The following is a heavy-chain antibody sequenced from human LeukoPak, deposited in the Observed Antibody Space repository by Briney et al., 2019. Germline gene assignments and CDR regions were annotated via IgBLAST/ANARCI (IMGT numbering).Heavy chain of an antibody. J-gene: IGHJ6*02. V-gene: IGHV4-39*01. Sequence: SETLSLTCTVSGGSISSSSYYWGWIRQPPGKGLEWIGSIYYSGSTYYNPSLKSRVTISVDTSKNQFSLKLSSVTAADTAVYYCARPLGDYCYYGMDVWGQGTTVTVSS. CDR2: IYYSGST. CDR1: GGSISSSSYY. CDR3: ARPLGDYCYYGMDV.